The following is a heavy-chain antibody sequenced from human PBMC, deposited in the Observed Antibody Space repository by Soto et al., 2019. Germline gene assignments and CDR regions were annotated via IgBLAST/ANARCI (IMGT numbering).Heavy chain of an antibody. CDR3: ARSAVPTEGLGYFQY. J-gene: IGHJ1*01. V-gene: IGHV4-59*01. CDR2: IHHSGGT. CDR1: GGSLSSYY. D-gene: IGHD1-1*01. Sequence: QVQLQESGPGLVKPSETLSLTCTVSGGSLSSYYWSWLRQPPGKGLEWIGYIHHSGGTSYDPSLKSRVTMSVDTSKNQFSLNLGSLTAADSAVYYCARSAVPTEGLGYFQYWGQGTLVTVSS.